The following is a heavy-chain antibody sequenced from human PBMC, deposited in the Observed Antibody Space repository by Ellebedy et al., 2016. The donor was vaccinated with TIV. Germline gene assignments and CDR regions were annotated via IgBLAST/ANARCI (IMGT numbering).Heavy chain of an antibody. CDR2: IYYSGST. CDR1: GGSISSSSYY. V-gene: IGHV4-39*07. CDR3: ARVVEDIVVVPGSGWGDYYYYYMDV. J-gene: IGHJ6*03. Sequence: SETLSLTXTVSGGSISSSSYYWGWIRQPPGKGLEWIGSIYYSGSTYYNPSLKSRVAISVDTSKNQFSLKLSSVTAADTAVYYCARVVEDIVVVPGSGWGDYYYYYMDVWGKGTTVTVSS. D-gene: IGHD2-2*01.